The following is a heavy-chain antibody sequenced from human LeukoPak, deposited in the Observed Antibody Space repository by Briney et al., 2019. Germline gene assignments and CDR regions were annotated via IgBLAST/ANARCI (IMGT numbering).Heavy chain of an antibody. J-gene: IGHJ4*02. V-gene: IGHV3-74*01. CDR2: VNSDGSST. D-gene: IGHD4-17*01. Sequence: GGSLRLSCAASGFAFSSYWLHSVRQAPGKGLVWVSRVNSDGSSTNYADSVEGRFTVSRDNAKNTLFLQMNSLRVEDTALYYCVSGDYGNYWGQGTLVTVSS. CDR1: GFAFSSYW. CDR3: VSGDYGNY.